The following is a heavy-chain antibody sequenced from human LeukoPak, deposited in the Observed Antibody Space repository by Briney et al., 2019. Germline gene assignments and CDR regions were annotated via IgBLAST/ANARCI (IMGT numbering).Heavy chain of an antibody. CDR2: IYYSGST. Sequence: SETLSLTCTGSGVSIRSYYWSWIRQPPGKGLEWIGYIYYSGSTNYNPSLKSRVTISVDTSKNQFSLKLSSVTAADTAVYYCARDLGLYYFDYWGQGTLVTVS. V-gene: IGHV4-59*01. CDR1: GVSIRSYY. CDR3: ARDLGLYYFDY. J-gene: IGHJ4*02.